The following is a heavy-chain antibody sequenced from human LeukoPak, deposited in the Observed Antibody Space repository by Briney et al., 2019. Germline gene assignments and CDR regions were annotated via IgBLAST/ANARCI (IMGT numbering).Heavy chain of an antibody. CDR2: ITSSSCSI. Sequence: PGGSLRLSCAASGFTFSTYSMNWVRQAPGKGLEWVSYITSSSCSIYYADSVKGRFTISRDNAKNSLYLQMNSLRAEDTAVYYCARSPPDRASGLFDYWGQGTLVTVSS. V-gene: IGHV3-48*04. CDR1: GFTFSTYS. CDR3: ARSPPDRASGLFDY. D-gene: IGHD1-14*01. J-gene: IGHJ4*02.